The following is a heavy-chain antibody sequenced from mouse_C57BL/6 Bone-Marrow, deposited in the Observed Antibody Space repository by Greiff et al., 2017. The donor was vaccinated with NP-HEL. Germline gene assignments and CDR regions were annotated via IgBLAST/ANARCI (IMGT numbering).Heavy chain of an antibody. CDR2: INPSGGYT. J-gene: IGHJ2*01. V-gene: IGHV1-7*01. Sequence: VQGVESGAELAKPGASVKLSCKASGYTFTSYCMHWVKQRPGQGLEWIGYINPSGGYTKYNQKFKDKATLTADKSSSTAYMQLSSQTYEDSAVYYCARSGDGYYLYYFDYWGQGTTLTVSS. CDR1: GYTFTSYC. CDR3: ARSGDGYYLYYFDY. D-gene: IGHD2-3*01.